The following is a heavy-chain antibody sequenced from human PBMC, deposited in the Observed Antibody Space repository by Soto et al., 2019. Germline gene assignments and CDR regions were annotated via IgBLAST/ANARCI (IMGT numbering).Heavy chain of an antibody. Sequence: QVQLQQWGAGLLKASETLSLTCAVYGRSFSGYYWSWIRQSPGKGLEWIGEINHSGSTNYNPSLKSRVTILIDAPKNQFSLKMSSVTAADTAVYYCARSPYMDVWGKGTTVIVSS. J-gene: IGHJ6*03. CDR1: GRSFSGYY. CDR2: INHSGST. V-gene: IGHV4-34*01. CDR3: ARSPYMDV.